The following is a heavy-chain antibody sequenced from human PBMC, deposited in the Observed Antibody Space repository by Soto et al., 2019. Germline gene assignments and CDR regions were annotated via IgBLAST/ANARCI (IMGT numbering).Heavy chain of an antibody. J-gene: IGHJ3*02. Sequence: GWSLRLSCASSVFTFISYGMHWVRQAPGKGLEWVAVVSYHGSVQYYADSVKGRFTLSRDNFKNTLYLEMNSLRPEDTAVYYCAKEGSGSRYSFDIWGQGTMVTVSS. CDR1: VFTFISYG. D-gene: IGHD1-26*01. CDR3: AKEGSGSRYSFDI. V-gene: IGHV3-30*18. CDR2: VSYHGSVQ.